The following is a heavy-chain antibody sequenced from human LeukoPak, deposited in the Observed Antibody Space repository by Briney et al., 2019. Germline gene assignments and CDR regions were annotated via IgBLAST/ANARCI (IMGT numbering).Heavy chain of an antibody. D-gene: IGHD3-9*01. CDR2: ISSDGSKK. J-gene: IGHJ4*02. V-gene: IGHV3-30*04. CDR1: GVTFRNFP. Sequence: GRSLSLSCAASGVTFRNFPMHWVRQAPGKGLEWVALISSDGSKKYYTDSLKGRLTISRDNSNNTLYLQMNSLRAEDTAVYYCARVDRYYDILTGYEDYWGQGTLVTVSS. CDR3: ARVDRYYDILTGYEDY.